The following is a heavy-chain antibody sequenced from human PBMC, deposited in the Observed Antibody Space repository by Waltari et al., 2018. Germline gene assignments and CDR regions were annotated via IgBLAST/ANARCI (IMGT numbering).Heavy chain of an antibody. Sequence: QVQLVQSGAEVKKPGASVKVSCKASGYTFTGYYMHWVRRAPGQGLEWMGWINPNSGGTNYAQKFQGRVTMTRDTSISTAYMELSRLRSDDTAVYYCARAVNRITIFGVVIISDYYYGMDVWDQGP. CDR2: INPNSGGT. CDR1: GYTFTGYY. J-gene: IGHJ6*02. CDR3: ARAVNRITIFGVVIISDYYYGMDV. V-gene: IGHV1-2*02. D-gene: IGHD3-3*01.